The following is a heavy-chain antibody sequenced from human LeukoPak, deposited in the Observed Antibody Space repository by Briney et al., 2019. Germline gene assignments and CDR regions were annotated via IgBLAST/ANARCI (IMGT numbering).Heavy chain of an antibody. CDR3: AKDRCSNGIGCYYYYMDV. CDR2: ISGSGGST. CDR1: GFTFSSYG. Sequence: GGSLRLSCTASGFTFSSYGMNWVRQAPGKYLEWVSHISGSGGSTDYADSVKGRFSISRDSSKNILYLQMNSLRAEDTAVYYCAKDRCSNGIGCYYYYMDVWGKGTTVTISS. D-gene: IGHD2-8*01. V-gene: IGHV3-23*01. J-gene: IGHJ6*03.